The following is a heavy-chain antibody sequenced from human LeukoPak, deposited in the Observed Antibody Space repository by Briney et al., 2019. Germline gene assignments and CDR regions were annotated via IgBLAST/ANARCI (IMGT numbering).Heavy chain of an antibody. Sequence: ASVKVSCRASGYTFSGYYMHWVRQAPGQGLEWMGWINPKSGGANYAQKLQDWVIMTRETSISTVYMELRRLKSDDTAVYYCARGTSMTTKKYYFDYWGQGTLVTVSS. CDR3: ARGTSMTTKKYYFDY. V-gene: IGHV1-2*04. D-gene: IGHD4-11*01. CDR1: GYTFSGYY. CDR2: INPKSGGA. J-gene: IGHJ4*02.